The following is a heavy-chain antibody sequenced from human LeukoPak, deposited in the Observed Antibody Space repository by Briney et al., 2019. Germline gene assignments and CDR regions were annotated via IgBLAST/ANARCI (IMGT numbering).Heavy chain of an antibody. V-gene: IGHV1-69*05. D-gene: IGHD2-2*01. CDR3: SVRPSSHQLPFTTLQYYFDY. CDR2: IIPIFGTA. CDR1: GGTFSSYA. J-gene: IGHJ4*02. Sequence: ASVKVSFKASGGTFSSYAISWVRQAPGQGLEWMGGIIPIFGTANYAQKFQGRVTITTDESTSTAYMELSSLRSEDTAVYYCSVRPSSHQLPFTTLQYYFDYWGQGTLVTVSS.